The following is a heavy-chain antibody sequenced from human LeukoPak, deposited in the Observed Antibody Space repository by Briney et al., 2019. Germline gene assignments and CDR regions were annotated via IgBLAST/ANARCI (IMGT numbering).Heavy chain of an antibody. CDR2: IYWDDDK. CDR3: AHRDYDILTGYYKNNWFDP. D-gene: IGHD3-9*01. Sequence: SGPTLVKPTQTLTLTCTFSGFSLSTSGVGVGWIRQPPGKALEWLALIYWDDDKRYSPSLKSRLTITKDTSKNQVVLTMTNMDPVDTATCYCAHRDYDILTGYYKNNWFDPWGQGTLVTVSS. CDR1: GFSLSTSGVG. J-gene: IGHJ5*02. V-gene: IGHV2-5*02.